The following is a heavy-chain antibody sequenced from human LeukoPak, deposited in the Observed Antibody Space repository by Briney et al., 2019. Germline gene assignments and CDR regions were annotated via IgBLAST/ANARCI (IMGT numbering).Heavy chain of an antibody. CDR1: GFTFSNYA. CDR3: ARDRTYYYDSSGYQDY. V-gene: IGHV3-30*04. D-gene: IGHD3-22*01. J-gene: IGHJ4*02. Sequence: PGGSLRLSCAASGFTFSNYALHWVRQAPGKGLEWVAVISYDDTNKYYVDSVKGRFTISRDNSKNTLYLQMNSLRAEDTAVYYCARDRTYYYDSSGYQDYWGQGTLVTVSS. CDR2: ISYDDTNK.